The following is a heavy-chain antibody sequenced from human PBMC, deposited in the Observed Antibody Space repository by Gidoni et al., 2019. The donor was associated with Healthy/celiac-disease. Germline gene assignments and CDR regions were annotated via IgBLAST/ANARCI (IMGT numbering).Heavy chain of an antibody. D-gene: IGHD3-22*01. CDR3: TSQTGRGAVVNRYVDY. CDR2: IRSKANSYAT. J-gene: IGHJ4*02. V-gene: IGHV3-73*01. Sequence: RIRSKANSYATAYAASVKGRFTISRDASKHTAYLQMNSPNTEDTVVYYCTSQTGRGAVVNRYVDYWGQGTLVTVSS.